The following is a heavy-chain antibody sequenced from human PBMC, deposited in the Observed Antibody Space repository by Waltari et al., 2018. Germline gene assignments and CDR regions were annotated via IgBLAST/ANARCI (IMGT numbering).Heavy chain of an antibody. Sequence: QVQLVQSGAEVKKPGPSVKVSCKASGYTFTRYHMHWVRQAPGQGLEWMGAVIPIFSTPHYAQKMQGRLTISADASTDTVNMELTGLTSDDTAVYYCAKSMGDILTPFDSWGQGTLVTVSS. CDR1: GYTFTRYH. D-gene: IGHD3-9*01. CDR3: AKSMGDILTPFDS. V-gene: IGHV1-69*01. CDR2: VIPIFSTP. J-gene: IGHJ4*02.